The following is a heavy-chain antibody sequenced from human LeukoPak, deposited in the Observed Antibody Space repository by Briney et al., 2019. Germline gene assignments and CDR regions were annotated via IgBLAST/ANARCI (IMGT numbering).Heavy chain of an antibody. Sequence: SETLSLTCTVSGGYISSSSYYWGWIRQPRGKGLEWIGDIYYTGRTYYNSSLKSRLTISIDTSKNQFSLKLASVTAADTAVYYCARRRYYDSTGYLDWGQGTLITVSS. D-gene: IGHD3-22*01. J-gene: IGHJ1*01. CDR1: GGYISSSSYY. V-gene: IGHV4-39*01. CDR3: ARRRYYDSTGYLD. CDR2: IYYTGRT.